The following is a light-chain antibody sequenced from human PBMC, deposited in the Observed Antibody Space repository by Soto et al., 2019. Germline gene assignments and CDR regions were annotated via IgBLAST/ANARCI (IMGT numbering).Light chain of an antibody. J-gene: IGKJ3*01. CDR1: RTIGKY. CDR2: AAT. CDR3: QQYNSVPFT. V-gene: IGKV1-39*01. Sequence: DIQMTQSPSSLSASVGDRVTITCRASRTIGKYLDWYQQKSGKGPKLLIEAATTLQSGVPSKFSGSGSGTDFTLTISSLQPEDVANYYCQQYNSVPFTFGPGTSVDLK.